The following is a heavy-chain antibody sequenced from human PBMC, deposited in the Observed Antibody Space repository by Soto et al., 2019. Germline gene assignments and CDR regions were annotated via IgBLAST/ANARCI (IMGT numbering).Heavy chain of an antibody. J-gene: IGHJ4*02. CDR1: GGSISSGGYY. Sequence: QVQLQESGPGLVKPSQTLSLTCTVSGGSISSGGYYWSWIRQHPGKGLEWIGYIYYSGSTYYNPSLKSRVTIPLDTSKTQFSLKLSSVTAADTAVYYCARYCSGGSCYASHCDYWGQGTLVTVSS. CDR3: ARYCSGGSCYASHCDY. D-gene: IGHD2-15*01. CDR2: IYYSGST. V-gene: IGHV4-31*03.